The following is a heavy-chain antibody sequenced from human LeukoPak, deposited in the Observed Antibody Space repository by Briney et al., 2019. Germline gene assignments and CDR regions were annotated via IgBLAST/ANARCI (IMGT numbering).Heavy chain of an antibody. CDR3: ARGQSSFDA. J-gene: IGHJ3*01. CDR2: VYHSGTT. V-gene: IGHV4-38-2*01. Sequence: KSSETLSLTCVVSGYSISSGYYWSWIRQPPGEGLEWIGNVYHSGTTSSNPSLRSRVTISVDTSKNQFPLNVTSVTAADTAVYYCARGQSSFDAWGQGTRVTVSS. CDR1: GYSISSGYY.